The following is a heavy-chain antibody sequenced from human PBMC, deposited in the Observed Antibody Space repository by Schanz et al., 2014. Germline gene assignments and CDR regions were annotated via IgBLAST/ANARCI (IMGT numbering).Heavy chain of an antibody. D-gene: IGHD3-10*01. CDR1: GFPFSTYS. CDR2: IRSDNNYI. J-gene: IGHJ3*02. Sequence: EVQLVESGGGLVKPGGSLRLSCVASGFPFSTYSIHWVRQAPGKGLEWVSYIRSDNNYIYYADSVKGRFTISRDNAKNSLFLQMNSLTAEDPAVYYCVREDMVRGIRAFDIWGQGTMVTVSS. V-gene: IGHV3-21*01. CDR3: VREDMVRGIRAFDI.